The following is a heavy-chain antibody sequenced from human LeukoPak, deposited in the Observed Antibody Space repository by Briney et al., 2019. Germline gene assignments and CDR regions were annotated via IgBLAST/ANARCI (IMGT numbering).Heavy chain of an antibody. CDR2: ISSSSSYI. J-gene: IGHJ4*02. D-gene: IGHD3-22*01. Sequence: GGSLRLSCAASGFTFSSYSMNWVSQAPGKGLEWVSSISSSSSYIYYADSVKGRFTISRDNAKNSLYLQMNSLRAEDTAVYYCARDLGYDSSLMGFDYWGQGTLVTVSS. V-gene: IGHV3-21*01. CDR3: ARDLGYDSSLMGFDY. CDR1: GFTFSSYS.